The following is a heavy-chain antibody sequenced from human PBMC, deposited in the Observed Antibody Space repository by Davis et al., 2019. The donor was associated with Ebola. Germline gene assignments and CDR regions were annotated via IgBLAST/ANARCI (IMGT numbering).Heavy chain of an antibody. V-gene: IGHV1-3*01. Sequence: AASVKVSCKASGYTFTSYAMHWVRQAPGQRLEWMGWINAGNGNTKYSQKFQGRVTITRDTSASTAYMELSSLRSEDTAVYYCARGTLFSIVVVTAIQGYYYYGMDVWGQGTTVTVSS. J-gene: IGHJ6*02. CDR2: INAGNGNT. CDR1: GYTFTSYA. D-gene: IGHD2-21*02. CDR3: ARGTLFSIVVVTAIQGYYYYGMDV.